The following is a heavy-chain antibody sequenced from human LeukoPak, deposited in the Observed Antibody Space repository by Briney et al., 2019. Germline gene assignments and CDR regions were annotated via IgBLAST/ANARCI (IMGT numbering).Heavy chain of an antibody. CDR3: ASYVIKPPYYYYGMDV. CDR2: INGYNGNT. J-gene: IGHJ6*02. Sequence: ASVKVSCKTSGYTFTNYGINWVRQAPGQGLEWMGWINGYNGNTDYSHKFQDRVTITTDTSTSTAYMELRSLRSDDTAVYYCASYVIKPPYYYYGMDVWGQGTTVTVSS. CDR1: GYTFTNYG. D-gene: IGHD3-9*01. V-gene: IGHV1-18*04.